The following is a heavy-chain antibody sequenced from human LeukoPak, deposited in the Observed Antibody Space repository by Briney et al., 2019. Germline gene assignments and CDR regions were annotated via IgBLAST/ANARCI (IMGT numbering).Heavy chain of an antibody. V-gene: IGHV3-33*01. CDR1: GFTFSSYG. CDR2: IWYDGSNK. J-gene: IGHJ4*02. D-gene: IGHD3-22*01. Sequence: PGGSLRLSCAASGFTFSSYGMHWGRQAPGKGLEWVALIWYDGSNKYYADSVKGRFTISRDNSKNTLYLQMNSLRAEDTAVYYCPRALFNYDSSGLSYWGQGTLVTVSS. CDR3: PRALFNYDSSGLSY.